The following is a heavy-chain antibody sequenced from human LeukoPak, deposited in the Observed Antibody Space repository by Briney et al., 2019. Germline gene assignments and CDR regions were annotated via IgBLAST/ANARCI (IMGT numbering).Heavy chain of an antibody. Sequence: SETLSLTCTVSDYSISSGYYWGWIRQPPGKGLEWIGSMYHSGSTSYNPSLKSRVTISVDTSKNQFSLKLGSVTAADTAVYYCARDRYYYGSDPTWWFDPWGQGTLVTVSS. D-gene: IGHD3-10*01. V-gene: IGHV4-38-2*02. CDR2: MYHSGST. CDR1: DYSISSGYY. J-gene: IGHJ5*02. CDR3: ARDRYYYGSDPTWWFDP.